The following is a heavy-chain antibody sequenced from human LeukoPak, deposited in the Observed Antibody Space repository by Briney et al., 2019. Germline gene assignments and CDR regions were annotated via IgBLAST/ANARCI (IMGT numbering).Heavy chain of an antibody. Sequence: GGSLRLSCAASGFTFSSYAMHWVRQAPGKGLEWVAVISYDGSNKYYADSVKGRFTISRDNSKNTLYLQMNSLRAEDTAVYYCARGPLDFWSGYSPNWFDPWGQGTLVTVSS. D-gene: IGHD3-3*01. V-gene: IGHV3-30-3*01. J-gene: IGHJ5*02. CDR1: GFTFSSYA. CDR3: ARGPLDFWSGYSPNWFDP. CDR2: ISYDGSNK.